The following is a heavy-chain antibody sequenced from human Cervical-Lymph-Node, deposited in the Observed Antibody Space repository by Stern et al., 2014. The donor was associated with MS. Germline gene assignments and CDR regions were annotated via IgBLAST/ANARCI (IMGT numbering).Heavy chain of an antibody. J-gene: IGHJ5*01. D-gene: IGHD1-26*01. CDR2: IYSDGNT. CDR3: ARVTGRGTRQNWFDS. V-gene: IGHV4-59*01. CDR1: GGSLTSKY. Sequence: QLQLQESGPGLVKPSETVSLTCTVSGGSLTSKYWNWIRQPPGKGLEWIGYIYSDGNTNYNPSLKNRVTISQDTSTNQFSLSLTSVTAADTAVYYCARVTGRGTRQNWFDSWGQGTLLTVSS.